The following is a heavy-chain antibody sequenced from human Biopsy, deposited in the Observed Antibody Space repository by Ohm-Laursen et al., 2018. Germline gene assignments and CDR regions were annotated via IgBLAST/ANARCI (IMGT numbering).Heavy chain of an antibody. J-gene: IGHJ4*02. Sequence: SDTLSLTCAVLGKTFSDYQWSWIRQPPGKGLEGIGQINQAGTTNYNPSLKSRVSISADASKYEFSLRLTSVTAADTAVYLCGNEVHGRDYWGLGAQVTVSS. CDR1: GKTFSDYQ. D-gene: IGHD2-15*01. CDR3: GNEVHGRDY. V-gene: IGHV4-34*08. CDR2: INQAGTT.